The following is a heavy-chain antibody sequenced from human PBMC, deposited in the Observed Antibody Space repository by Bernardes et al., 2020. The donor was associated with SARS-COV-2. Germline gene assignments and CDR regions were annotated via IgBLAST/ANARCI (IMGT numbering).Heavy chain of an antibody. CDR3: ARIAARAANFDY. CDR2: ISSSGSTI. CDR1: GFTFSSYE. J-gene: IGHJ4*02. Sequence: GGSLRLSCAASGFTFSSYEMNWVRQAPGKGLEWVSYISSSGSTIYYADSVKGRFTISRDNAKNSLYLQMNSLRAEDTAVYYCARIAARAANFDYWGQGTLVTVSS. V-gene: IGHV3-48*03. D-gene: IGHD6-6*01.